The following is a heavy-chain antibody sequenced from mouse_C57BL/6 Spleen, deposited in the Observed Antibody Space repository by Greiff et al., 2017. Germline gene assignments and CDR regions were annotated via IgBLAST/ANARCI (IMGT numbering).Heavy chain of an antibody. V-gene: IGHV5-4*01. D-gene: IGHD1-1*01. J-gene: IGHJ3*01. CDR3: ARDPYYGSSLAWFAY. Sequence: EVQGVESGGGLVKPGGSLKLSCAASGFTFSSYAMSWVRQTPEKRLEWVATISDGGSYTYYPDNVKGRFTISRDNAKNNLYLQMSHLKSEDTAMYYCARDPYYGSSLAWFAYWGQGTLVTVSA. CDR1: GFTFSSYA. CDR2: ISDGGSYT.